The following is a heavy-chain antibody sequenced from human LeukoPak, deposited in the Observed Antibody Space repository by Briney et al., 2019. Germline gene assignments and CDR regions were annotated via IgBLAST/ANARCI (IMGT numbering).Heavy chain of an antibody. J-gene: IGHJ4*02. CDR3: AKVAGKIGYYFDY. CDR2: ISGSGGST. CDR1: GFTFSSYG. V-gene: IGHV3-23*01. Sequence: GGSLRLSCAASGFTFSSYGMHWVRQAPGKGLEWVSGISGSGGSTYYADSVKGRFTISRDNSKNTLYLQMNSLRAEDTAVYYCAKVAGKIGYYFDYWGQGTLVTVSS. D-gene: IGHD6-19*01.